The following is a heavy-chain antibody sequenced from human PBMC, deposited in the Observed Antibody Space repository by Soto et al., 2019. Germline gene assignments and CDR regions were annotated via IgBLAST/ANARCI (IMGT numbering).Heavy chain of an antibody. CDR1: GYTFTSYG. CDR3: ARMNKGGGIAAAGRLDY. V-gene: IGHV1-18*01. CDR2: ISAYNGNP. J-gene: IGHJ4*02. Sequence: QVQLVQSGAEVKKPGASVKVSCKASGYTFTSYGISWVRQAPGQGLEWMGWISAYNGNPNYAQKLQGRVTMTTDTATSTAYMELRSLRSDDTAVYYCARMNKGGGIAAAGRLDYWGQGTLVTVSS. D-gene: IGHD6-13*01.